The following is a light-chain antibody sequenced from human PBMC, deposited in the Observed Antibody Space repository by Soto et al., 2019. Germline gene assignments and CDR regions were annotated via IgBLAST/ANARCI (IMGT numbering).Light chain of an antibody. Sequence: QPASVSGSPGQSITISCTGTSSDVGSYDFVSWYQHHPGKAPKLMIYEVSNRPSGISNRFSGSKSGNTASLTISGLQAEDEADYYCTSYTNNNTLVFGTGTKVTVL. J-gene: IGLJ1*01. V-gene: IGLV2-14*01. CDR2: EVS. CDR3: TSYTNNNTLV. CDR1: SSDVGSYDF.